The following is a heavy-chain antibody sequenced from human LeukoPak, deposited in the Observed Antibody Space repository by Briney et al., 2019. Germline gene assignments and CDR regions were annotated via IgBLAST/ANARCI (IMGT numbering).Heavy chain of an antibody. V-gene: IGHV1-2*02. CDR2: INPNSGGT. J-gene: IGHJ6*02. Sequence: GASVKVSCKASGYTFTGYYMHWVRQAPGQGLEWMGWINPNSGGTNYAQKFQGRVTMTRDTSISTAYMELSRLRSDDTAVYYCASTHLYYDILTGYYRGLLDYYGMDVWGQGTTVTVSS. CDR3: ASTHLYYDILTGYYRGLLDYYGMDV. D-gene: IGHD3-9*01. CDR1: GYTFTGYY.